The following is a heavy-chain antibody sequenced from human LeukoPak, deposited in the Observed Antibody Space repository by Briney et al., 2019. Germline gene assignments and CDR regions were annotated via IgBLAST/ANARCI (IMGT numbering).Heavy chain of an antibody. CDR1: VYTFTRYY. J-gene: IGHJ4*02. Sequence: ASVKVSCKASVYTFTRYYMHWVRQAPGQSLEWMGRINPNSGGTNYAQNIQRRVTMTTDTSSTTAYMELSRLRSDDTAVYYCARSAYYYGSGSRRWVDYWGQGTLVTVSS. D-gene: IGHD3-10*01. CDR2: INPNSGGT. CDR3: ARSAYYYGSGSRRWVDY. V-gene: IGHV1-2*06.